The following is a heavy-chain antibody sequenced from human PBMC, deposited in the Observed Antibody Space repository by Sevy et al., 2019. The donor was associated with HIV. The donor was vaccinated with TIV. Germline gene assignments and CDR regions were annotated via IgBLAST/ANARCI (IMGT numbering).Heavy chain of an antibody. CDR3: AKAHGWGIAAAGHEKWFDP. J-gene: IGHJ5*02. V-gene: IGHV3-23*01. CDR2: ISGSGGST. D-gene: IGHD6-13*01. CDR1: GFTFSSYA. Sequence: GGSLRLSCAASGFTFSSYAMSWVRQAPGKGLEWVSAISGSGGSTYYADSVKGRFTNSRDNSKNTLYLQMKSLRAEDTAVYYCAKAHGWGIAAAGHEKWFDPWGQGTLVTVFS.